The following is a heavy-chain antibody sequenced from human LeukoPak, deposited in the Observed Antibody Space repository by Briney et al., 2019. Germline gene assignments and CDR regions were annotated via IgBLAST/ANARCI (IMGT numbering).Heavy chain of an antibody. J-gene: IGHJ2*01. CDR2: IDYSGST. CDR1: GGSISSYY. Sequence: SETLSLTCTVSGGSISSYYWSWIRQPPGKGLEWIGYIDYSGSTNYNPSLKSRVTISIDTSKNQFSLKLTSVTAADTAVYYCARVDSISIYYVSYWYFDLWGRGTLVTVSS. V-gene: IGHV4-59*01. D-gene: IGHD3-3*02. CDR3: ARVDSISIYYVSYWYFDL.